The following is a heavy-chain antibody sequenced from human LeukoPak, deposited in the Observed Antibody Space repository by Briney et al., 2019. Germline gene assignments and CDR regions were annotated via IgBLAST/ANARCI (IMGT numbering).Heavy chain of an antibody. CDR1: GFTFSSYA. CDR2: ISGSGGST. V-gene: IGHV3-23*01. CDR3: AKDRKRITIFGVVIISNPNSLDY. J-gene: IGHJ4*02. Sequence: KSGGSLRLSCAASGFTFSSYAMSWVRQAPGKGLEWVSAISGSGGSTYYADSVKGRFTISRDNSKNTLYLQMNSLRAEDRAVYYCAKDRKRITIFGVVIISNPNSLDYWGQGTLVTVSS. D-gene: IGHD3-3*01.